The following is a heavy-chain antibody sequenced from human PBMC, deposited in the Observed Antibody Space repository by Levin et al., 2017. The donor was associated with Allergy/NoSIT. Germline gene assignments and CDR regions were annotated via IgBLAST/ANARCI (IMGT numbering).Heavy chain of an antibody. Sequence: QTLSLTCTFSGFSLSTSGVGVGWIRQPPGKALEWLALIYWDDDKRYSPSLKSRLTITKDTSKNQVVLTMTNMDPVDTATYYCAHRSSGWYQFGAFDIWGQGTMVTVSS. CDR3: AHRSSGWYQFGAFDI. CDR2: IYWDDDK. J-gene: IGHJ3*02. D-gene: IGHD6-19*01. V-gene: IGHV2-5*02. CDR1: GFSLSTSGVG.